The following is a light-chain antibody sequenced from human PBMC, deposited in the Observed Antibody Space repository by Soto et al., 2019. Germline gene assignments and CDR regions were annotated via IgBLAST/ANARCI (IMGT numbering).Light chain of an antibody. CDR1: SSDVGGYNY. CDR3: SSYAGSNNYV. CDR2: EVS. V-gene: IGLV2-8*01. Sequence: QSALTQPPSASGSPGQLVTISCTGTSSDVGGYNYVSWYQQHPGKAPKLMIYEVSKRPSGVPDRFSGSKSGNTASLTVSGLHAEDEADYYCSSYAGSNNYVFGTGTKLTVL. J-gene: IGLJ1*01.